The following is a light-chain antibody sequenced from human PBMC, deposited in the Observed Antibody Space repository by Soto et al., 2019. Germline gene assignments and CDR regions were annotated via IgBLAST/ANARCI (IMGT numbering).Light chain of an antibody. CDR1: SSDVGGYNY. Sequence: QSALTQPVPVSGSPGQSITISCTGTSSDVGGYNYVSWYQQHPGKAPKLMIYDVSNRPSGVSNRFSGSKTGNTASLTISGLKAEDGADYYCSSYTSSGLYVFGTGTKVTAL. CDR2: DVS. V-gene: IGLV2-14*01. CDR3: SSYTSSGLYV. J-gene: IGLJ1*01.